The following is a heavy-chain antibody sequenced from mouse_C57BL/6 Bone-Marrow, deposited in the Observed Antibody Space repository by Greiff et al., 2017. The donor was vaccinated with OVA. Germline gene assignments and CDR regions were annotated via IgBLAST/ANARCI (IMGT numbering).Heavy chain of an antibody. CDR2: ISSGSSTI. Sequence: EVKVVESGGGLVKPGGSLKLSCAASGFTFSDYGMHWVRQAPEKGLEWVAYISSGSSTIYYADTAKGRFTISRDNAKNTLFLQMTSLRSEDTAMYYCARRYSNYGFAYWGQGTLVTVSA. J-gene: IGHJ3*01. D-gene: IGHD2-5*01. CDR3: ARRYSNYGFAY. CDR1: GFTFSDYG. V-gene: IGHV5-17*01.